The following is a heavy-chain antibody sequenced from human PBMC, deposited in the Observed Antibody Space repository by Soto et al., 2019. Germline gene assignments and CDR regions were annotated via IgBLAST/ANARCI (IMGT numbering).Heavy chain of an antibody. V-gene: IGHV4-59*01. CDR3: ARGGDSGYDWFLPTDYYYYYGMDV. CDR2: IYYSGST. Sequence: PSETLSLTCTVSGGSISSYYWSWIRQPPGKGLEWIGYIYYSGSTNYNPSLKSRVTISVDTSKNQFSLKLSSVTAADTAVYYCARGGDSGYDWFLPTDYYYYYGMDVWGQGTMVTVSS. J-gene: IGHJ6*02. D-gene: IGHD5-12*01. CDR1: GGSISSYY.